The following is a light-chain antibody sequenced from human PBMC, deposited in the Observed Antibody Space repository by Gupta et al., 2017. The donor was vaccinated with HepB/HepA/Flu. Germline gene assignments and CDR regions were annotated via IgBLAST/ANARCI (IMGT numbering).Light chain of an antibody. V-gene: IGKV3-20*01. CDR2: GAS. CDR1: HTVSTRY. J-gene: IGKJ4*01. Sequence: VLTQSPATLSLSPGETATLSCRASHTVSTRYLAWYQQKPGQAPRLLMLGASSRASGIPDRFSGSGSETDFTLTISRLEPEDFAVYYCQEYGRSAPAFGEGTRVETK. CDR3: QEYGRSAPA.